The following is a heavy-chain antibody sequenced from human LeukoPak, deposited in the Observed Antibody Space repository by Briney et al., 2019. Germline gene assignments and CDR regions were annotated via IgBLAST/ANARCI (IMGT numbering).Heavy chain of an antibody. CDR3: ASGGNDPGTSDY. CDR1: GYSISSGYY. V-gene: IGHV4-38-2*02. D-gene: IGHD3-16*01. CDR2: IYHSGST. J-gene: IGHJ4*02. Sequence: PSETLSLTCTVSGYSISSGYYWGWIRQPPGKGLEWIGSIYHSGSTYYNPSLKSRVTISVDTSKNQFSLKLSSVTAADTAVYYCASGGNDPGTSDYWGQGTLATVSS.